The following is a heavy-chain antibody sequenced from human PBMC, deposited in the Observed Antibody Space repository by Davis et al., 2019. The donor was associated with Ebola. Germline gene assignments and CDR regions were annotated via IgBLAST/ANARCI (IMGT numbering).Heavy chain of an antibody. V-gene: IGHV4-31*03. J-gene: IGHJ6*03. Sequence: MPSETLSLTCTVSGGSISSGGYYWNWIRQHPGKGLEWIGYIYYSGSTYYNPSLKSRVTISVDTSKNQFSLKLSSVTAADTAVYYCAALFSGSYLAYVDVWGKGTTVTVS. CDR3: AALFSGSYLAYVDV. CDR2: IYYSGST. CDR1: GGSISSGGYY. D-gene: IGHD1-26*01.